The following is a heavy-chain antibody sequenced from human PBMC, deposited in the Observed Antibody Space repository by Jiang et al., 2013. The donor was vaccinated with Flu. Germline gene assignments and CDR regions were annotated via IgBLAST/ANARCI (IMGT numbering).Heavy chain of an antibody. Sequence: QSGAEVKKPGASVKVSCKASGYTFTSYGISWVRQAPGQGLEWMGWISAYNGNTNYAQKLQGRVTMTTDTSTSTAYMELRSLRSDDTAVYYCARANDDFWSGSPNWFDPWGQGTLVTVSS. CDR2: ISAYNGNT. V-gene: IGHV1-18*01. CDR3: ARANDDFWSGSPNWFDP. D-gene: IGHD3-3*01. CDR1: GYTFTSYG. J-gene: IGHJ5*02.